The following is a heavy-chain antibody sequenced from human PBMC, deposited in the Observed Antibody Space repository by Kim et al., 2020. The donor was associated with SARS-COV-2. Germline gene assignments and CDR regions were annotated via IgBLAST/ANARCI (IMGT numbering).Heavy chain of an antibody. D-gene: IGHD3-16*02. J-gene: IGHJ4*02. CDR3: AKGEFGEYYVWGSYRPHPFDY. V-gene: IGHV3-23*01. Sequence: GGSLRLSCAASGFTFSSYAMSWVRQAPGKGLEWVSAISGSGGSTYYADSVKGRFTISRDNSKNTLYLQMNSLRAEDTAVYYCAKGEFGEYYVWGSYRPHPFDYWGQGTLVTVSS. CDR2: ISGSGGST. CDR1: GFTFSSYA.